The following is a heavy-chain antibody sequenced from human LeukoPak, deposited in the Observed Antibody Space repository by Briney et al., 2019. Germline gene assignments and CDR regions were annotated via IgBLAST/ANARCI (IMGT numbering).Heavy chain of an antibody. D-gene: IGHD6-19*01. Sequence: ASVMVSCKTSGYTFTSYGISWVRQAPGQGLEWMGWIIAYNGNTNYAQKVQGRVTMTTDTSTSTAYMELRSLRSDDTAVYYCARGLQENLAWLTAFSAFDIWGQGTMVTVSS. J-gene: IGHJ3*02. CDR1: GYTFTSYG. CDR3: ARGLQENLAWLTAFSAFDI. CDR2: IIAYNGNT. V-gene: IGHV1-18*01.